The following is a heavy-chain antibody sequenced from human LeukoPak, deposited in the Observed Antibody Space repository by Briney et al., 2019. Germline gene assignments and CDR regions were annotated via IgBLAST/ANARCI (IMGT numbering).Heavy chain of an antibody. CDR1: GFTFDDYA. CDR3: AKTEPITMVRGGAFDY. CDR2: ISWNSGSI. J-gene: IGHJ4*02. D-gene: IGHD3-10*01. Sequence: PGGSLRLSCAASGFTFDDYAMHWVRQAPGKGLEWVSGISWNSGSIGYADSVKGRFTISRDNSKNTLYLQMSSLRAEDTAVYYCAKTEPITMVRGGAFDYWGQGTLVTVSS. V-gene: IGHV3-9*01.